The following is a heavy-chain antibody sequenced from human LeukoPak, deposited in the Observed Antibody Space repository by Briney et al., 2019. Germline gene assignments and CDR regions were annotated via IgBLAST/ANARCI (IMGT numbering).Heavy chain of an antibody. V-gene: IGHV4-30-2*01. CDR1: DGSISSGGYS. Sequence: SQTLSLTCAVSDGSISSGGYSWSWLRQPPGQGLEWIGYIYHSGSTYYNPSLKSRVTISVDRSKNQFSLKLSSVTAADTAVYYCARDNGDYYFDYWGQGTLVTVSS. CDR2: IYHSGST. D-gene: IGHD4-17*01. J-gene: IGHJ4*02. CDR3: ARDNGDYYFDY.